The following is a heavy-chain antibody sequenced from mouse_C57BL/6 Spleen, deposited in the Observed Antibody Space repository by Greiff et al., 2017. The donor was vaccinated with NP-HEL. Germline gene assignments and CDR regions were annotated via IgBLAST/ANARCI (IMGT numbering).Heavy chain of an antibody. CDR1: GYSITSGYY. D-gene: IGHD3-3*01. Sequence: EVKLEESGPGLVKPSQSLSLTCSVTGYSITSGYYWNWIRQFPGNKLEWMGYISYDGSNNYNPSLKKRISITRDPSENQFFLKLNSVTTEDTATYYCAREEGTGYFDVWGTGTTVTVSS. CDR3: AREEGTGYFDV. V-gene: IGHV3-6*01. J-gene: IGHJ1*03. CDR2: ISYDGSN.